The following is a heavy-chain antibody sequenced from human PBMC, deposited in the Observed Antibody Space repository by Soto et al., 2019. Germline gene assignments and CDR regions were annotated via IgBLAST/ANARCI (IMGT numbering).Heavy chain of an antibody. V-gene: IGHV1-3*01. D-gene: IGHD2-15*01. CDR3: ARVALGYCSGGSCSSSWFDP. CDR2: INAGNGNT. Sequence: ASVKVSCKASGYTFTSYAMHWVRQAPGQRLEWMGWINAGNGNTKYSQKFQGRVTITRDTSASTAYMELSRLISEDTAVYYCARVALGYCSGGSCSSSWFDPWGQGTLVTVSS. CDR1: GYTFTSYA. J-gene: IGHJ5*02.